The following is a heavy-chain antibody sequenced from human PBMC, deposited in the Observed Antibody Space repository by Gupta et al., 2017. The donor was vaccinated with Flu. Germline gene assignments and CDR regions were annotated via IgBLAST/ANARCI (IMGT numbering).Heavy chain of an antibody. CDR1: TFSDYY. CDR3: ARSRTQHRIEYYYGMDV. Sequence: TFSDYYMSWIRQAPGKGLEWISYISSSATSLYYADSVKGRFTISKDNAENSLYLQMNSLRADDTAVYYCARSRTQHRIEYYYGMDVWGQGTTVTVS. J-gene: IGHJ6*02. D-gene: IGHD2-15*01. CDR2: ISSSATSL. V-gene: IGHV3-11*01.